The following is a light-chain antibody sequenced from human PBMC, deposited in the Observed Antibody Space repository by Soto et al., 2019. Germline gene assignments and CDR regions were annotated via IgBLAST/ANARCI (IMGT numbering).Light chain of an antibody. CDR2: GNS. CDR1: SSNIGAGYD. V-gene: IGLV1-40*01. CDR3: QSYDSSLSGFYV. J-gene: IGLJ1*01. Sequence: QSVLTQPPSVSGAPGQRVTISCTGSSSNIGAGYDVHWYQQLPGTAPKLLIYGNSNRPSGVPDRFSGSKSGTSASLAITGLQAEDEADYYCQSYDSSLSGFYVFGTGTKLTV.